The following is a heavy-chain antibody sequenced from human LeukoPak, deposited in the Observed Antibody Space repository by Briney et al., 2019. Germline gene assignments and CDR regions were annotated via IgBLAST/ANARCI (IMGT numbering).Heavy chain of an antibody. Sequence: GGSLRLSCAASGFTFSSYWMSWVRQAPGKGLEWVANIKQDGSEKYYVDSVKGRFTISRDNAKNSLYLQMNSLRSEDTAVYYCARLLGTEPVDYWGQGTLVTVSS. CDR3: ARLLGTEPVDY. J-gene: IGHJ4*02. CDR2: IKQDGSEK. CDR1: GFTFSSYW. V-gene: IGHV3-7*03. D-gene: IGHD1-14*01.